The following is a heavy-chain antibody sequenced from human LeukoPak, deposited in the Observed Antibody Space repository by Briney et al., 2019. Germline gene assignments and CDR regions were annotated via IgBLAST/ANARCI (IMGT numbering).Heavy chain of an antibody. CDR2: FYVGGAT. Sequence: PGGSLRLSCAVSGFSVTNNYMSWVRQAPGKGLEWVSVFYVGGATYYADSVKGRFTISRDNAKNSLYLQMNSLRAEDTAVYYCARDGSYSPFDYWGQGTLVTVSS. CDR1: GFSVTNNY. D-gene: IGHD1-26*01. J-gene: IGHJ4*02. CDR3: ARDGSYSPFDY. V-gene: IGHV3-53*01.